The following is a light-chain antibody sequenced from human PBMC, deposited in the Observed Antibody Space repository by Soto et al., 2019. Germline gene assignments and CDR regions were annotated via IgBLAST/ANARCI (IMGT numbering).Light chain of an antibody. V-gene: IGLV1-44*01. CDR1: SSNIGSNT. CDR3: AAWDDRLNGAL. Sequence: QSVLTQPPSASGTPGQRVTMSCSGGSSNIGSNTVSWYQHLPGTAPQLLIYSDTQRASGVADRFSGSKSGTSASLAISGLQSDDEADYYSAAWDDRLNGALFGTGTKVTVL. CDR2: SDT. J-gene: IGLJ1*01.